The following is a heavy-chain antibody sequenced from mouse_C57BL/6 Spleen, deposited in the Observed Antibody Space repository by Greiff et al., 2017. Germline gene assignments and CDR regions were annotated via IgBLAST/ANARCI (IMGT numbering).Heavy chain of an antibody. CDR2: ISSGGSYT. V-gene: IGHV5-6*01. CDR1: GFTFSSYG. Sequence: EVKLMESGGDLVKPGGSLKLSCAASGFTFSSYGMSWVRQTPDKRLEWVATISSGGSYTYYPDSVKGRFTISRDNAKNTLYLQMSSLKSEDTAMYYCARTGTMVTYFDYWGQGTTLTVSS. D-gene: IGHD2-2*01. CDR3: ARTGTMVTYFDY. J-gene: IGHJ2*01.